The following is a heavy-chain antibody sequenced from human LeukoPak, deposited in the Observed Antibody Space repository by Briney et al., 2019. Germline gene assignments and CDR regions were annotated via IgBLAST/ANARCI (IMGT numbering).Heavy chain of an antibody. V-gene: IGHV3-64*01. D-gene: IGHD6-6*01. CDR2: ISSNGGST. CDR1: GFTFSSYA. CDR3: VTSSLDY. Sequence: PGGSLRLSCAASGFTFSSYAMYWVRQASGKGLEGVSTISSNGGSTSYANSVKGRFTISRDNSKNTLYLQMGSLGADDMAVYYCVTSSLDYWGQGTLVTVSS. J-gene: IGHJ4*02.